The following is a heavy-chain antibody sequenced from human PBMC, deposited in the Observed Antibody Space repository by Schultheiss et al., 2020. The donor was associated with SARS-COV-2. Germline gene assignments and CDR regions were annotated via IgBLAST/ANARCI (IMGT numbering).Heavy chain of an antibody. CDR3: ARGGGFNQYSL. V-gene: IGHV3-53*05. CDR2: ISGSGGST. CDR1: GFTVSSNY. Sequence: GGSLRLSCAASGFTVSSNYMSWVRQAPGKGLEWVSAISGSGGSTYYADSVKGRFTISRDNSKNTLYLQMNSLRTEDTAVYYCARGGGFNQYSLWGQGTLVTVSS. J-gene: IGHJ4*02. D-gene: IGHD1-14*01.